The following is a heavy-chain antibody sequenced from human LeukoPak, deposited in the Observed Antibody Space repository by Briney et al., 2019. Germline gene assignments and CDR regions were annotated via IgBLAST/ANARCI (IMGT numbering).Heavy chain of an antibody. J-gene: IGHJ4*02. D-gene: IGHD3-16*01. CDR3: AKGPWGANFDY. CDR1: GFTFSSYA. CDR2: ISYDGSNK. V-gene: IGHV3-30*04. Sequence: GGSLRLSCAASGFTFSSYAMHWVRQAPGKGLEWVAVISYDGSNKYYADSVKGRFTISRDNSKNTLYLQMNSLRAEDTAVYYCAKGPWGANFDYWGQGTLVTVSS.